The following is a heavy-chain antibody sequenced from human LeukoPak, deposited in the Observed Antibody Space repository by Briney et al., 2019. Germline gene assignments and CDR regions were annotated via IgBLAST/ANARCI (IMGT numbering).Heavy chain of an antibody. CDR3: ATNGYYCMDV. CDR1: RGSISSSTNW. V-gene: IGHV4-4*02. D-gene: IGHD2-8*01. CDR2: IYHSGGT. Sequence: SGTLPLTCAVHRGSISSSTNWWSWVRQPPGKGLEWIGEIYHSGGTNYNPSLKSRINISVDKSQNQFSLKVNSLTAADTAVYYCATNGYYCMDVWGKGTTVTVSS. J-gene: IGHJ6*03.